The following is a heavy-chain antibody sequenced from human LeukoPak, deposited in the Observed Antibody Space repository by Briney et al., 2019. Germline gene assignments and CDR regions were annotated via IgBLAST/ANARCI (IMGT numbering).Heavy chain of an antibody. J-gene: IGHJ4*02. CDR3: AKWGDDDIVTGYYDSDY. CDR2: LFDVGGRT. V-gene: IGHV3-23*01. D-gene: IGHD3-9*01. CDR1: GFTFSNYA. Sequence: TGGSLRHSCAASGFTFSNYAMSWVRHAPGKGLEWVSALFDVGGRTYYANSVKGRSTNSRDNHKNKLYMETNSLRADDTAVYYCAKWGDDDIVTGYYDSDYWGQGTLVTVSS.